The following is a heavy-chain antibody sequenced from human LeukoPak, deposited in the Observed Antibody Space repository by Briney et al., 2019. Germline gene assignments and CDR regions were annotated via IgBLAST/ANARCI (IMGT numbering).Heavy chain of an antibody. Sequence: CMRPSCPVAGFSFSSYSMGWVRQVPGEWLEWDGAIRGSGSSTNYADSVKGRCTISRDNSKNTLYLQMNSLRAEDTAVYDCAKELGSSEFSCWGQGTLVTVSS. CDR1: GFSFSSYS. CDR2: IRGSGSST. CDR3: AKELGSSEFSC. J-gene: IGHJ4*02. V-gene: IGHV3-23*01. D-gene: IGHD3-10*01.